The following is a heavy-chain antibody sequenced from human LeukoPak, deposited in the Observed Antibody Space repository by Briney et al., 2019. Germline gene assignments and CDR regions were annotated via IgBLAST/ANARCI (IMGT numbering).Heavy chain of an antibody. D-gene: IGHD4-23*01. Sequence: SETLSLTCAVYGGSFSGYYWSWIRQPPGKGLEWIGEINHSGSTNYNPSLKSRVTISVDTSKNQFSLKLSSVTAADTAVYYCARGPARGNSRNWYFDLWGRGTLVTVSS. J-gene: IGHJ2*01. V-gene: IGHV4-34*01. CDR2: INHSGST. CDR1: GGSFSGYY. CDR3: ARGPARGNSRNWYFDL.